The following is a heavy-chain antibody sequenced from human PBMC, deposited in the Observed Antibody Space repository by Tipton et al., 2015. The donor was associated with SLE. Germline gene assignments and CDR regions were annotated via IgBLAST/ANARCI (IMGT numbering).Heavy chain of an antibody. D-gene: IGHD3-10*01. CDR1: GGSISSHY. J-gene: IGHJ4*02. Sequence: TLSLTCTVSGGSISSHYWSWIRQPPGKGLEWIGYIYYSGSTNYNPSLKSRVTISVDTSKNQFSLKLSSVTAADTAVYYCARDYGSGSYSLDYWGQGTLVTVSS. CDR2: IYYSGST. CDR3: ARDYGSGSYSLDY. V-gene: IGHV4-59*11.